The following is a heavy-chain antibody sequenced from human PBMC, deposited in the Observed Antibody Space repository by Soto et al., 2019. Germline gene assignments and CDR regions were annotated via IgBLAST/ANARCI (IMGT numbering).Heavy chain of an antibody. V-gene: IGHV1-69*06. J-gene: IGHJ4*02. D-gene: IGHD3-3*01. CDR1: GRTFLISA. Sequence: QVQLVQSGAEVKTPGSSVRVSCKTAGRTFLISAIAWVRQAPGQGLEWMGGIIPILGTIHIAQNFQGRVNIAADRSTRTAYMDLSSLRSEDTATYFCAGVKECEQPANHYYVDYWGQGSQVIVSS. CDR2: IIPILGTI. CDR3: AGVKECEQPANHYYVDY.